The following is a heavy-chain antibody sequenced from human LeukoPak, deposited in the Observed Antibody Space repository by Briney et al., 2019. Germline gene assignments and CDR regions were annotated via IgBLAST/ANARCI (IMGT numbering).Heavy chain of an antibody. Sequence: SETLSLTCTVSGGSINPYYWIWIRQSPGTGLEWIGYIYYSGITDYNPSLKSRVTFSIDTSKKQFSLNLTSATAADTAIYFCARGGSHYYYYMDVWGKGTRVTVSS. CDR2: IYYSGIT. J-gene: IGHJ6*03. CDR3: ARGGSHYYYYMDV. D-gene: IGHD1-26*01. CDR1: GGSINPYY. V-gene: IGHV4-59*01.